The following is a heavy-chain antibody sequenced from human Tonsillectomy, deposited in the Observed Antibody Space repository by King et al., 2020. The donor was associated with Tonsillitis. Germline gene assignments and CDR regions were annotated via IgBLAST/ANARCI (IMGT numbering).Heavy chain of an antibody. Sequence: VQLVESGAEVKKPGASVKVSCKASGYSFTSYEINWVRQATGQGLEWMGWMNSNSDNTGYAQKFQGRVTMTRNTSISTAYMELSSLRSEDTAVYYCAIVAVRRGRLYGRQYGLDVGGQGPAVIVSS. V-gene: IGHV1-8*01. CDR1: GYSFTSYE. J-gene: IGHJ6*02. CDR2: MNSNSDNT. CDR3: AIVAVRRGRLYGRQYGLDV. D-gene: IGHD6-19*01.